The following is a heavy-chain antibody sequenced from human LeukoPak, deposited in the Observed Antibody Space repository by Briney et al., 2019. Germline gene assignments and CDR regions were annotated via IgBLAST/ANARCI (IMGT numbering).Heavy chain of an antibody. Sequence: SETLSFICTVSGCSIISSSYYWGWIRQPPGNGLEWIGRIYYSGSTYYNPSLKSRVSISVDTSKNQFSLKLSSVTAADTAVYYCARLSSSGWYYWGQGTLVTVSS. CDR3: ARLSSSGWYY. D-gene: IGHD6-19*01. CDR1: GCSIISSSYY. J-gene: IGHJ4*02. V-gene: IGHV4-39*01. CDR2: IYYSGST.